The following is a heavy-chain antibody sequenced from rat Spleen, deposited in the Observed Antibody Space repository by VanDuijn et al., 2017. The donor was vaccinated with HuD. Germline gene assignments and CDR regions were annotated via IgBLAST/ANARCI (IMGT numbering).Heavy chain of an antibody. CDR3: ASLMYTPDYLGVMDV. CDR1: GFTFSSYD. V-gene: IGHV5-25*01. D-gene: IGHD1-6*01. Sequence: EVQLVESGGGLVQPGRSLKLSCAASGFTFSSYDMAWVRQAPTKGLEWVASISPSGVITYYRDSVKGRFTVSRDNTKSTLYLQMDSLRSEDTATYYCASLMYTPDYLGVMDVWGQGASVTVSS. J-gene: IGHJ4*01. CDR2: ISPSGVIT.